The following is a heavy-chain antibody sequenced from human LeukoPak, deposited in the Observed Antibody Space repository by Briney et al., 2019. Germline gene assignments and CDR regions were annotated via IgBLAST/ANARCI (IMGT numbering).Heavy chain of an antibody. V-gene: IGHV3-74*01. D-gene: IGHD6-13*01. CDR1: GSTFSSYW. CDR2: INSDGSST. Sequence: GGSLRLSCAASGSTFSSYWMHWVRQAPGKGLVWVSRINSDGSSTSYADSVKGRFTISRDNAKNTLYLQMNSLRAEDTAVYYCAGEGSSWYYFDYWGQGTLVTVSS. J-gene: IGHJ4*02. CDR3: AGEGSSWYYFDY.